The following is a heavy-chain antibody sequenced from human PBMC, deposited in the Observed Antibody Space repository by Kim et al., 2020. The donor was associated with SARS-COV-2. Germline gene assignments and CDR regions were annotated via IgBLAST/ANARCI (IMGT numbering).Heavy chain of an antibody. J-gene: IGHJ2*01. Sequence: SETLSLTCTVSGVSISSSSYYWGWIRQPPGKGLEWIGTIYYSGSTYYNPSLKSRVTISEDTSKNQFSLKLSSVTAADTALYYCARHYGRPHWYFDLWGRGTLVTVSS. CDR3: ARHYGRPHWYFDL. V-gene: IGHV4-39*01. D-gene: IGHD3-16*01. CDR2: IYYSGST. CDR1: GVSISSSSYY.